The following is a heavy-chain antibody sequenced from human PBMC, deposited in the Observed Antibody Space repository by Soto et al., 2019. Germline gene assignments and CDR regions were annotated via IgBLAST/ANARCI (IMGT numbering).Heavy chain of an antibody. V-gene: IGHV3-23*01. CDR3: AKQSPYSSGWYYFDY. CDR1: ALTFTSYA. CDR2: ISGSGDST. D-gene: IGHD6-19*01. Sequence: PGGSLRLSCAASALTFTSYAMSWVRQAPGKGLEWVSAISGSGDSTYYADSVKGRFTISRDNSKNTLHLQMNSLRAEDTAVYYYAKQSPYSSGWYYFDYWGQGTLVTVSS. J-gene: IGHJ4*02.